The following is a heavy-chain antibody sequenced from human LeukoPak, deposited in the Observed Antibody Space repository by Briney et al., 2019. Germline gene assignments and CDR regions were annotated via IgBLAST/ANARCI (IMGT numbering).Heavy chain of an antibody. Sequence: SETLSLTCSVSGYSISSGYYWGWIRQPPGKGLEWIGSIYQSGSTYYNPSLKSRVTISVDTSKNQFSLKLSSVTAADTAVYYCARVRLRRGGDYWGQGTLVTVSS. CDR3: ARVRLRRGGDY. CDR2: IYQSGST. V-gene: IGHV4-38-2*02. CDR1: GYSISSGYY. D-gene: IGHD3-10*01. J-gene: IGHJ4*02.